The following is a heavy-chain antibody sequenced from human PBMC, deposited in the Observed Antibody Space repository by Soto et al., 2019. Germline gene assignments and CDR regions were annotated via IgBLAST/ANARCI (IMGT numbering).Heavy chain of an antibody. V-gene: IGHV3-49*02. CDR1: GFNNANYA. CDR3: TRYYYQSRGYYVY. D-gene: IGHD3-22*01. Sequence: PSVRQLSKGSGFNNANYALTWVRLAPGKGLDWMGFIRGETNGGTADYAASLKVRITISRDDSKSIAYLEINSLQTEDTAVYYCTRYYYQSRGYYVYW. CDR2: IRGETNGGTA. J-gene: IGHJ4*01.